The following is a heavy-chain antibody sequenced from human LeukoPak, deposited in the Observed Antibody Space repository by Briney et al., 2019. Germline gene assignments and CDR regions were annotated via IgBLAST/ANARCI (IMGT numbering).Heavy chain of an antibody. Sequence: PGGSLRLSCAASGFTFSSYEMNWVRQAPGKGLEWVSSISSSSSYIYYADSVKGRFTISRDNAKNSLYLQMNSLRAEDTAVYYCARGSRDGYNFDYWGQGTLVTVSS. D-gene: IGHD5-24*01. V-gene: IGHV3-21*01. CDR2: ISSSSSYI. J-gene: IGHJ4*02. CDR3: ARGSRDGYNFDY. CDR1: GFTFSSYE.